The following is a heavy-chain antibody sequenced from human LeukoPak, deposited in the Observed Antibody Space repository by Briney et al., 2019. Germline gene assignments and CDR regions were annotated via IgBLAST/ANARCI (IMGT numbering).Heavy chain of an antibody. Sequence: SETLSLTCTVSGYSISGGYYWGWIRQPPGKGLEWIGSIYHSGSTYYNPSLKSRVTISVDTSKNQFSLKLSSVTAADTAVYYCARAGGYCSSTSCLTGGVWGQGTMVTVSS. J-gene: IGHJ3*01. CDR1: GYSISGGYY. CDR2: IYHSGST. CDR3: ARAGGYCSSTSCLTGGV. V-gene: IGHV4-38-2*02. D-gene: IGHD2-2*01.